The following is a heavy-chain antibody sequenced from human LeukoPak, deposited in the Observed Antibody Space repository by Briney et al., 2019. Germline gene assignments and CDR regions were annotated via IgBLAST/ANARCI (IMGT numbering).Heavy chain of an antibody. Sequence: AASVKVSCKASGGTFSSYANSWVRQAPGQGLEWMGGIIPIFGTANYAQKFQGRVTITTDESTSTAYMELSSLRSEDTAVYYCASAGDQLLSHYYYYYMDVWGKGTTVTVSS. CDR2: IIPIFGTA. V-gene: IGHV1-69*05. CDR3: ASAGDQLLSHYYYYYMDV. CDR1: GGTFSSYA. D-gene: IGHD2-2*01. J-gene: IGHJ6*03.